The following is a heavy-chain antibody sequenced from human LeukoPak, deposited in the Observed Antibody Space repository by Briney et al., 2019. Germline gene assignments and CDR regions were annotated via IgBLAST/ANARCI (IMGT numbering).Heavy chain of an antibody. CDR2: ISYDGSNK. CDR1: GSTFNRFA. CDR3: AREGYSYGYCALDY. J-gene: IGHJ4*02. D-gene: IGHD5-18*01. Sequence: GRSLRLSCAASGSTFNRFAMHWVRQAPGKGLEWVAVISYDGSNKYYADSVKGRFTISRDNSKNTLYLQMNSLRAEDTAVYYCAREGYSYGYCALDYWGQGTLVTVSS. V-gene: IGHV3-30-3*01.